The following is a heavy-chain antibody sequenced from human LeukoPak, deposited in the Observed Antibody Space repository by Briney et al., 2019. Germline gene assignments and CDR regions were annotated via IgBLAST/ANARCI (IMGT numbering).Heavy chain of an antibody. Sequence: GGSLRLSCAASGFIFSNFAMHWVRQAPGKGLEWVALISCDGSHTYYADSMKGRFTISRDNSRNVLYLQMTSLRGDDSAVYYCAREEQELVRAYYYYMDVWGKGTTVTVSS. CDR3: AREEQELVRAYYYYMDV. CDR2: ISCDGSHT. CDR1: GFIFSNFA. D-gene: IGHD6-13*01. V-gene: IGHV3-30*01. J-gene: IGHJ6*03.